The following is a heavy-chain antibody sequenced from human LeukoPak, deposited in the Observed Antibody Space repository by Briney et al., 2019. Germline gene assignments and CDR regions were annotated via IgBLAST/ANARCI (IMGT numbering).Heavy chain of an antibody. Sequence: SETLTLTCTVSGGSINSGDYYWSWIRQPPGKGLEWIGYIFYSGSTYSNPSLKSRVTISVDTSKNQFSLELSSVTAADTAVYYCAGSGSYSWFDPWGQGTLVTVSS. CDR1: GGSINSGDYY. V-gene: IGHV4-30-4*01. J-gene: IGHJ5*02. D-gene: IGHD3-10*01. CDR2: IFYSGST. CDR3: AGSGSYSWFDP.